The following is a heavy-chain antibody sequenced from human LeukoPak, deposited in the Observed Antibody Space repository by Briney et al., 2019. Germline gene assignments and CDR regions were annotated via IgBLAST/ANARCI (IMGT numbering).Heavy chain of an antibody. Sequence: GGSLRLSCTTSGFTFGDYAMSWFRQAPGKGLEWVSVISGSGDNTHYTDPVKGRFTISRDNSKNTLYLQMNSLRAEDTAVYYCARQWDSGYYYDYWGQGTLVTVSS. CDR3: ARQWDSGYYYDY. J-gene: IGHJ4*01. CDR2: ISGSGDNT. V-gene: IGHV3-23*01. CDR1: GFTFGDYA. D-gene: IGHD3-22*01.